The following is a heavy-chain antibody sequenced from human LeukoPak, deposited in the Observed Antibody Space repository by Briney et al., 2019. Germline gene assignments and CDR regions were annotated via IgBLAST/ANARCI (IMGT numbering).Heavy chain of an antibody. Sequence: SVKVSCKASGYTFTSYGISWVRQAPGQGLEWMGWISAYNGNTNYAQKLQGRVTMTTDTSTSTAYMELRSLRSDDTAVYYCARVGFDCSSTSCYTTYYYYYYMDVWGKGTTVTVSS. CDR3: ARVGFDCSSTSCYTTYYYYYYMDV. CDR1: GYTFTSYG. CDR2: ISAYNGNT. D-gene: IGHD2-2*01. V-gene: IGHV1-18*01. J-gene: IGHJ6*03.